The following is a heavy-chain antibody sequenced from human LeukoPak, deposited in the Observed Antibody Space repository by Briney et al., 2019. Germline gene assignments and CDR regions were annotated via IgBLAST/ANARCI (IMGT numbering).Heavy chain of an antibody. V-gene: IGHV1-2*02. CDR3: ARGRPYIVVEGSRAAFDI. CDR2: INPNSGGT. CDR1: GYTFTGYY. Sequence: GASVKVSCKSSGYTFTGYYMHWVRQAPGQGLEWMGWINPNSGGTNYAQKFQGRVTMTRDTSISTAYMELSRLRSDDTAVYYCARGRPYIVVEGSRAAFDIWGQGTMVTVSS. D-gene: IGHD2-2*01. J-gene: IGHJ3*02.